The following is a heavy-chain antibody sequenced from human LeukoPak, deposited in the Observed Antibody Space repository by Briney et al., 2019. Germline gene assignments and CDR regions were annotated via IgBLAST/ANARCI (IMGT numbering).Heavy chain of an antibody. CDR1: GGSISSYY. D-gene: IGHD4-17*01. J-gene: IGHJ4*02. CDR2: VYSSGNT. V-gene: IGHV4-59*08. CDR3: ARRNPVTPNSFDF. Sequence: SETLSLTCTVSGGSISSYYWSWLRHPPGKGLEWIGYVYSSGNTNYNPSLKSRVTISLDTSKNQFSLKMSSLTAADTAVYYCARRNPVTPNSFDFWAQGPLVTVSS.